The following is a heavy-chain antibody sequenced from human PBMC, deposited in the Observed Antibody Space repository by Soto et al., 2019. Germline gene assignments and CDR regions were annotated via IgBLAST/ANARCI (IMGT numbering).Heavy chain of an antibody. CDR3: ARVDYGSGSPLLDV. CDR2: IYYSGST. CDR1: GGSISSYY. V-gene: IGHV4-59*01. Sequence: QVQLQESGPGLVKPSETLSLTCTVSGGSISSYYWSWIRQPPGKGLEWIGYIYYSGSTNYNPSLKSRVTISGDTSKNQFALKLSSVTAADTAVYYCARVDYGSGSPLLDVWGKGTTVTVSS. J-gene: IGHJ6*04. D-gene: IGHD3-10*01.